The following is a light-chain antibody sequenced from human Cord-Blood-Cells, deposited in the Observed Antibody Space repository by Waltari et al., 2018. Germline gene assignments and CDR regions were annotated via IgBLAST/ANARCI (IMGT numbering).Light chain of an antibody. V-gene: IGKV3-20*01. CDR1: QSVSSSY. Sequence: EIVLTQSPGTLSLSPGERATLSCRASQSVSSSYLAWYQQKPGQAPRLLIYGASSRATGIPDSFRGSGSETDFTLTISRLEPEDFAVYYCQQYGSSPWTFGQGTKVEIK. J-gene: IGKJ1*01. CDR3: QQYGSSPWT. CDR2: GAS.